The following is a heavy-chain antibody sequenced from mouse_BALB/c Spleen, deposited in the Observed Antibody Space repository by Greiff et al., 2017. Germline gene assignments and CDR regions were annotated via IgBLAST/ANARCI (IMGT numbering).Heavy chain of an antibody. Sequence: VQLQQSGPGLVKPSQSLSLTCTVTGYSITSDYAWNWIRQFPGNKLEWMGYISYSGSTSYNPSLKSRISITRDTSKNQFFLQLNSVTTEDTATYYCAKLLRPPYWYFDVWGAGTTVTVSS. J-gene: IGHJ1*01. CDR1: GYSITSDYA. D-gene: IGHD1-2*01. V-gene: IGHV3-2*02. CDR2: ISYSGST. CDR3: AKLLRPPYWYFDV.